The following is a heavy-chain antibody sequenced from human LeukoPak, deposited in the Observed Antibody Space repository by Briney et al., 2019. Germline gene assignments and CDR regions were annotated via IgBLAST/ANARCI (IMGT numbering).Heavy chain of an antibody. CDR1: GGSFSDYY. V-gene: IGHV4-34*01. J-gene: IGHJ4*02. Sequence: PSETLSLTCAVYGGSFSDYYWSWIRQPPGKGLEWIGEINHSGSTNYSPSLKSRVTISVDTSKNQFSLKLSSVTAADTAVYYCARGPPLNPGDFDSSGYYYFDYWGQGTLVTVSS. CDR2: INHSGST. D-gene: IGHD3-22*01. CDR3: ARGPPLNPGDFDSSGYYYFDY.